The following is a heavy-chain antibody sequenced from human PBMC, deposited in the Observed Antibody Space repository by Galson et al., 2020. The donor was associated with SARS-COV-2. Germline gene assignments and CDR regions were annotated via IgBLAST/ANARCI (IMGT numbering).Heavy chain of an antibody. CDR2: MSYAGNNK. CDR3: ARLYSGSYVGWFDP. J-gene: IGHJ5*02. CDR1: GFTYHHYA. D-gene: IGHD1-26*01. V-gene: IGHV3-30*01. Sequence: CAAPGFTYHHYAMQWVRQAPGQGLEWGAVMSYAGNNKYYAEPVKHRFTNSRDNSKNTPYLQMTSLRAEDTAVYYCARLYSGSYVGWFDPWGQGTLVTVSS.